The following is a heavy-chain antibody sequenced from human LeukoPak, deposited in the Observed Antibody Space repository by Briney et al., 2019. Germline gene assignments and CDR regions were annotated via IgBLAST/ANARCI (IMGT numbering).Heavy chain of an antibody. CDR3: ARFNYYDSSGYHTGLDY. J-gene: IGHJ4*02. CDR1: GYTFTSYG. Sequence: ASVKVSCKASGYTFTSYGISWVRQAPGQGLEWMGWISAYNGNTNYAQKLQGRVTMTTDTSTSTAYMKLRSLRSDDTAVYCCARFNYYDSSGYHTGLDYWGQGTLVTVSS. V-gene: IGHV1-18*01. CDR2: ISAYNGNT. D-gene: IGHD3-22*01.